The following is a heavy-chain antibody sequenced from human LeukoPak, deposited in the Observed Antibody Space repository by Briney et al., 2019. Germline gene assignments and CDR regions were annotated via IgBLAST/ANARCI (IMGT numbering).Heavy chain of an antibody. CDR1: GFTFSSYG. J-gene: IGHJ4*02. CDR2: ISDDGSNK. V-gene: IGHV3-30*18. D-gene: IGHD3-9*01. Sequence: GGSLRLSCAASGFTFSSYGMHWVRQAPGKGLEWVAVISDDGSNKYYADSVKGRFTISRDNSKNTLYLQMDSLRAEDTAVYYCAKDATGVYYDILTGIFGSRPGDYWGQGTLVTVSS. CDR3: AKDATGVYYDILTGIFGSRPGDY.